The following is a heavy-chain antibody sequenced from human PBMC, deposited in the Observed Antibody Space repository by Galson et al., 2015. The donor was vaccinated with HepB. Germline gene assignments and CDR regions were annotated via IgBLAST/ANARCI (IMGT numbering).Heavy chain of an antibody. CDR3: AREVGYSSGWYQGFNYGMDV. D-gene: IGHD6-19*01. V-gene: IGHV6-1*01. Sequence: CAISGDSVSSNSAAWNWIRQSPSRGLEWLGRTYYRSKWYNDYAVSVKSRMTINPDTSKNQFSLQLNSVTPEDTAVYYCAREVGYSSGWYQGFNYGMDVWGRGTTVTVSS. J-gene: IGHJ6*02. CDR1: GDSVSSNSAA. CDR2: TYYRSKWYN.